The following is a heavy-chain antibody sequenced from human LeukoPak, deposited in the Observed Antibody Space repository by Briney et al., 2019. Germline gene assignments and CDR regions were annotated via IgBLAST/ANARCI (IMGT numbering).Heavy chain of an antibody. CDR1: GGSFSGYY. CDR2: INHSGST. CDR3: ARAFEYYYDSSGHLGFDY. Sequence: SETLSLTCAVYGGSFSGYYWSWIRQPPGKGLEWIGEINHSGSTNYNPSLKSRVTISVDTSKNQFSLKLSSVTAADTAVYYCARAFEYYYDSSGHLGFDYWGQGTLVTVSS. J-gene: IGHJ4*02. V-gene: IGHV4-34*01. D-gene: IGHD3-22*01.